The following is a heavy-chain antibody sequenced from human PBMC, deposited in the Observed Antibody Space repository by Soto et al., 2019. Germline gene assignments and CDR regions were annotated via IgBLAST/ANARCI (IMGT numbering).Heavy chain of an antibody. V-gene: IGHV4-4*07. J-gene: IGHJ5*02. Sequence: SETQSLTCTVSGDSFSNYYCNWVRKSAGKGLEWIGRIYPTGSTTYNPSLKSRLTMSVDTSKNQFSLRLTSMTAADTAVYYCATGRSEVVPGAMDTWGQGTLVTVSS. CDR2: IYPTGST. D-gene: IGHD2-2*01. CDR1: GDSFSNYY. CDR3: ATGRSEVVPGAMDT.